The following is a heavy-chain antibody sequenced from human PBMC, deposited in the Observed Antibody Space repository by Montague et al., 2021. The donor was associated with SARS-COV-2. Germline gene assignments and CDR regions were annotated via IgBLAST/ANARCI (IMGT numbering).Heavy chain of an antibody. CDR1: GFTFSSYE. J-gene: IGHJ3*02. CDR2: ISSSCSTI. CDR3: ASRGLITMVRDAFDI. D-gene: IGHD3-10*01. Sequence: SLRLSCAASGFTFSSYEMNWVRQAPGKGLEWVSYISSSCSTIYYADSVKGRFTISRDNAKNSLYLQMNSLRAEDTAVYYCASRGLITMVRDAFDIWGQGTMVTVSS. V-gene: IGHV3-48*03.